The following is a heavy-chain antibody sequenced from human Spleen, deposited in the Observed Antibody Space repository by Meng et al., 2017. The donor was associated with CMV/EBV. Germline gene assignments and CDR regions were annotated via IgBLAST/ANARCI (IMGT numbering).Heavy chain of an antibody. CDR2: IYHTGST. Sequence: LTGTVSGDSVTSSAYYWSWIRQHPGRALEWIGYIYHTGSTSYNPSLKSRATISLDTSKNQFFLNLTSVTAADTAVYYCARDRGYVGGWGQGTLVTVSS. CDR3: ARDRGYVGG. D-gene: IGHD5-12*01. J-gene: IGHJ4*02. V-gene: IGHV4-31*03. CDR1: GDSVTSSAYY.